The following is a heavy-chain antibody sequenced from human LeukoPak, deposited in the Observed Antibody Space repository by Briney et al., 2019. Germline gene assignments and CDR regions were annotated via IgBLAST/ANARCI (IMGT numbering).Heavy chain of an antibody. J-gene: IGHJ1*01. D-gene: IGHD2-2*01. Sequence: PGGSLRHSCAASGFTLSSYAMSRVSQAPGKGLGWVSAMSGSGGSTYYAVSVKGRFTISRDNSKNTLYLQMNSLRAEDTAVYYCAKGYCPSTTCYARFQHWGQGTLVTVSS. CDR2: MSGSGGST. CDR1: GFTLSSYA. CDR3: AKGYCPSTTCYARFQH. V-gene: IGHV3-23*01.